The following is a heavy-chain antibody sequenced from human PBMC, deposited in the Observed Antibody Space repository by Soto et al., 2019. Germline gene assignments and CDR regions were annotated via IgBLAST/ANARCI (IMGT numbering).Heavy chain of an antibody. J-gene: IGHJ4*02. CDR2: IWYDGSNK. CDR1: GFTFSSYV. Sequence: PGGSLRLSCAASGFTFSSYVMHWVRQAPGKGLEWVAVIWYDGSNKYYADSVKGRFTISRDNSKNTLYLQMNSLRAEDTAVYYCAREGNEWELLLSYFDYWGQGTLVTVSS. D-gene: IGHD1-26*01. V-gene: IGHV3-33*01. CDR3: AREGNEWELLLSYFDY.